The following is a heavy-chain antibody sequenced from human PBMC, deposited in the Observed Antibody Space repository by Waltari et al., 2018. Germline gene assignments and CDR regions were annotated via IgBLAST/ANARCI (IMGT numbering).Heavy chain of an antibody. CDR1: GGSISSYY. J-gene: IGHJ4*02. D-gene: IGHD3-22*01. Sequence: QVQLQESGPGLVKPSETLSLTCTVSGGSISSYYWSWIRPPPGTGLEWIGYIYYSGSTNYNPSLKSRVTISVDTSKNQFSLKLSSVTAADTAVYYCARYSPPPPMIVVALSPYFDYWGQGTLVTVSS. CDR3: ARYSPPPPMIVVALSPYFDY. V-gene: IGHV4-59*01. CDR2: IYYSGST.